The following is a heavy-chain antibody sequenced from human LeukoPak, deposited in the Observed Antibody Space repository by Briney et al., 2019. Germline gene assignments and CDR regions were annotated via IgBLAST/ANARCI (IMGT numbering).Heavy chain of an antibody. CDR1: GDSISSYY. V-gene: IGHV4-59*01. CDR3: ERDPGFLDY. Sequence: PSETLSLTCTVPGDSISSYYWSWIRQPPGKGLEWIGYIYYSERTKKNPPLKSRVTITVDTSKNQFSLKLSSVTAADTDVYYCERDPGFLDYWGQGTLVTVSS. CDR2: IYYSERT. J-gene: IGHJ4*01. D-gene: IGHD2-21*01.